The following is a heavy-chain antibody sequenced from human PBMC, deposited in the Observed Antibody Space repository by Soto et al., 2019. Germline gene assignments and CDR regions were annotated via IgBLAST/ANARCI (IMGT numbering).Heavy chain of an antibody. CDR1: GGSISSGGYY. D-gene: IGHD1-26*01. Sequence: QVQLQESGPGLVKPSQTLSLTCTVSGGSISSGGYYWSWIRHHPGKGLEGIGYISYSGSTYYNPSLKSRVDISVDTSKNQFSLQLTSVTAADTAVYYCARGAFSGSYAGRWFDPWGQGTLVTVSS. CDR2: ISYSGST. CDR3: ARGAFSGSYAGRWFDP. V-gene: IGHV4-31*03. J-gene: IGHJ5*02.